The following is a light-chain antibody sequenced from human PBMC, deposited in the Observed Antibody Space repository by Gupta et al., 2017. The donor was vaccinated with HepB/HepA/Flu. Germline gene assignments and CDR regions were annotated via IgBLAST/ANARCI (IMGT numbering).Light chain of an antibody. CDR1: SSNIGSNT. J-gene: IGLJ2*01. Sequence: QSVLPQPPSASGPPGQRVTISCSGSSSNIGSNTVNWYQQLPGTAPKLLIYSNNQRPSGVPDRSSGSKSGTSASLAISGLQSEDEADYYCAAWDDSLNGHVVFGGGTKLTVL. V-gene: IGLV1-44*01. CDR3: AAWDDSLNGHVV. CDR2: SNN.